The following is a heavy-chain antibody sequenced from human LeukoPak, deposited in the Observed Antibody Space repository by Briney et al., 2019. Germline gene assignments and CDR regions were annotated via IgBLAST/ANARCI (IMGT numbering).Heavy chain of an antibody. D-gene: IGHD2/OR15-2a*01. CDR3: ARDWFHAIDY. Sequence: GGSLRLSCAASGFTFSSYAMSWVRQAPGKGLEWVSAISGSGDITYYADSVKGRFTISRDNAKNTLYLQMNSLRAEDTAVYYCARDWFHAIDYWGQGTLVTVSS. V-gene: IGHV3-23*01. CDR1: GFTFSSYA. CDR2: ISGSGDIT. J-gene: IGHJ4*02.